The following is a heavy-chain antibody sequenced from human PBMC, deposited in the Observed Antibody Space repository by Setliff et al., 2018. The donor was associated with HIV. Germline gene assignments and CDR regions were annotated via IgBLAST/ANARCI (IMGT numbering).Heavy chain of an antibody. D-gene: IGHD5-18*01. CDR2: ISTNSNIM. Sequence: GGSLRLSCAASGFTFSSYEMNWVRQAPGKGLEWVSYISTNSNIMHYAESVKGRFTISRDNAKSSLYLLMSDLRAEDTAVYYCAKSEGTGWIQLCPFDCWGQGTLVTVSS. CDR1: GFTFSSYE. J-gene: IGHJ4*02. CDR3: AKSEGTGWIQLCPFDC. V-gene: IGHV3-48*03.